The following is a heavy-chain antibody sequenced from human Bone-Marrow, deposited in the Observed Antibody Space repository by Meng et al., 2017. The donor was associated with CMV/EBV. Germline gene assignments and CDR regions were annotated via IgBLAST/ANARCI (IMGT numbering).Heavy chain of an antibody. V-gene: IGHV3-48*03. J-gene: IGHJ5*02. CDR3: ARHPDP. CDR2: ISSSGGTI. CDR1: GFIFSSYE. Sequence: GESLKISCAASGFIFSSYEMNWVRQAPGKGLEWVSFISSSGGTIYYADSVKGRFTISRDNAKNSLYLQMNSLRAEDTAVYYCARHPDPWGQGTLVTFSS.